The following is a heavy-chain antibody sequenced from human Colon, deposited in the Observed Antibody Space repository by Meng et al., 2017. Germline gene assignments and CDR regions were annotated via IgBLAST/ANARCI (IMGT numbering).Heavy chain of an antibody. CDR1: CGSISTYY. Sequence: QGASPEPGPGLVKPSVTLPLTCAVSCGSISTYYWSWIRQPPGKGLEWIGNNYYSGSTNYNPSLASRVTISVDSSKNQFSLKLSSVTAADTAVYYCARHQNGGTYPLDYWGQGTLVTVSS. CDR3: ARHQNGGTYPLDY. J-gene: IGHJ4*02. CDR2: NYYSGST. V-gene: IGHV4-59*08. D-gene: IGHD3-16*02.